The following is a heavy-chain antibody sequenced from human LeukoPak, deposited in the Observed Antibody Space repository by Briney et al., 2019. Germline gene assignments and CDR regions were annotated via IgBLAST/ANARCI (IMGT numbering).Heavy chain of an antibody. CDR2: ISSGGNVI. V-gene: IGHV3-48*03. Sequence: GGSLRLSCAASTFTFNNFGMNWLRQAPGRGLEWLSYISSGGNVIYYADSVKGRFIISRDNSKNTLYLQMSSLRADDTAVYFCAKVRGYSYGYGDYWGQGTLVTVSS. CDR1: TFTFNNFG. J-gene: IGHJ4*02. CDR3: AKVRGYSYGYGDY. D-gene: IGHD5-18*01.